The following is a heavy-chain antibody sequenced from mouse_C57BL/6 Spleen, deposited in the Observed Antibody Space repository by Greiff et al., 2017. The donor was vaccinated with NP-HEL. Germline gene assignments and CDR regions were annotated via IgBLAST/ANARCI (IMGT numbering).Heavy chain of an antibody. Sequence: QVHVKQSGAELVRPGASVTLSCKASGYTFTDYEMHWVKQTPVHGLEWIGAIDPETGGTAYNQKFKGKAILTADKSSSTAYMELRSLTSEDSAVYYCTRYGGSSYYAMDYWGQGTSVTVSS. J-gene: IGHJ4*01. V-gene: IGHV1-15*01. CDR1: GYTFTDYE. CDR2: IDPETGGT. D-gene: IGHD1-1*01. CDR3: TRYGGSSYYAMDY.